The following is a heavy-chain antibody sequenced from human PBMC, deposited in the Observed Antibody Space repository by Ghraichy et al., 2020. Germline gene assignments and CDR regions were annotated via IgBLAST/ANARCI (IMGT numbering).Heavy chain of an antibody. V-gene: IGHV3-23*01. CDR2: VIGSGGST. D-gene: IGHD6-6*01. CDR1: AFTFSSYS. CDR3: VRGGGSSDYYFDY. Sequence: GGSLRLSCAGSAFTFSSYSMGWVRHAPGKGLEWVSVVIGSGGSTYYADSVKGRFTIARDNSKNTLYLQMNNLRTGDTAVYYCVRGGGSSDYYFDYWGQGTLVTVSA. J-gene: IGHJ4*02.